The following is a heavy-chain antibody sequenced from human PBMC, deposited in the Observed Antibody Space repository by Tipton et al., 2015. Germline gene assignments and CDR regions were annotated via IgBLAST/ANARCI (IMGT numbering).Heavy chain of an antibody. D-gene: IGHD4-23*01. CDR1: GGSVSSVSYY. CDR2: ISQRDGT. CDR3: ARARGRHGGLFDS. Sequence: TLSLTCTVSGGSVSSVSYYWGWIRQTPGKGLEWIGYISQRDGTNYNPSLKSRVIISVDTSKTQFPLKMRSVTATDTAVYYCARARGRHGGLFDSWGQGILVTVSS. V-gene: IGHV4-61*01. J-gene: IGHJ4*02.